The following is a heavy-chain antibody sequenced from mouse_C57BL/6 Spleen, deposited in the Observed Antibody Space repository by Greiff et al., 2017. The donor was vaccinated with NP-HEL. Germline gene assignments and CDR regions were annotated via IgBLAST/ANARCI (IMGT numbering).Heavy chain of an antibody. J-gene: IGHJ1*03. CDR2: ISYDGSN. V-gene: IGHV3-6*01. CDR1: GYSITSGYY. Sequence: EVKLVESGPGLVKPSQSLSLTCSVTGYSITSGYYWNWIRQFPGNKLEWMGYISYDGSNNYNPSLKNRISITRDTSKNQFFLKLNSVTTEDTATYYCARDRTIVRYFDVWGTGTTVTVSS. D-gene: IGHD2-5*01. CDR3: ARDRTIVRYFDV.